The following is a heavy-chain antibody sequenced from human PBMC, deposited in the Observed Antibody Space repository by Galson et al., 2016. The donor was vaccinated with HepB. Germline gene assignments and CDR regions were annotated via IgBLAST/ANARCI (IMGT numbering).Heavy chain of an antibody. D-gene: IGHD3-3*01. Sequence: SVKVSCKASGGTFRSDGISWVRQAPGQGLEWMGGIIPMYGRANYAQKFQGRITITADESTSTVYMELRSLRSEDTAVYYCTRENATSIFGVVTGDYFDSWGQGTLVTVSS. V-gene: IGHV1-69*13. CDR2: IIPMYGRA. CDR1: GGTFRSDG. CDR3: TRENATSIFGVVTGDYFDS. J-gene: IGHJ4*02.